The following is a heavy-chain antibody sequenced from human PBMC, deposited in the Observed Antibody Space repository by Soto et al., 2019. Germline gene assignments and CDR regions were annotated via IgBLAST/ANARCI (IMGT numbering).Heavy chain of an antibody. D-gene: IGHD1-26*01. Sequence: PSETLSLTGTVSGGSISSGSYHWSWIRQHPGKGLEWIGNIYYSGSSYDNPSLKSRATISIDTSKDQFSLRLGSVTAADMAVYYCARVEGSSYYFRHDCWGRGTLVTVSS. J-gene: IGHJ4*02. V-gene: IGHV4-31*03. CDR3: ARVEGSSYYFRHDC. CDR2: IYYSGSS. CDR1: GGSISSGSYH.